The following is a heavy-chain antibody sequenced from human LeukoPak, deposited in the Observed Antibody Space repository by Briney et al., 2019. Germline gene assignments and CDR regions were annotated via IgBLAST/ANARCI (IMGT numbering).Heavy chain of an antibody. CDR3: ARCRSIAVAGTHWYFDL. Sequence: PSETLSLTCAVYGGSFSGYYWSWIRQPPGKGPEWIGEINHSGSTNYNPSLKSRVTISVDTSKNQFSLKLSSVTAADTAVYYCARCRSIAVAGTHWYFDLWGRGTLVTVSS. D-gene: IGHD6-19*01. CDR1: GGSFSGYY. V-gene: IGHV4-34*01. CDR2: INHSGST. J-gene: IGHJ2*01.